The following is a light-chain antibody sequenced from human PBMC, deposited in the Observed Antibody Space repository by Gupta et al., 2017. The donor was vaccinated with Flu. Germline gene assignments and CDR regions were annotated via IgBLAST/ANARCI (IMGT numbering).Light chain of an antibody. CDR3: QVWDYISDHFV. J-gene: IGLJ1*01. Sequence: QPPSVSVAPRQTARITCEGSNIGTKSVNWYQQKPGQAPVLVVYDDSDRPSGIPERFSGSKSGDTATLTISRVEAGDETDYSCQVWDYISDHFVFGTGTKVTVL. V-gene: IGLV3-21*02. CDR1: NIGTKS. CDR2: DDS.